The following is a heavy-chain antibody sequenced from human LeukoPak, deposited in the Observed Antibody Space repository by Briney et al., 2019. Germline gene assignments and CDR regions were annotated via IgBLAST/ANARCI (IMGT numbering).Heavy chain of an antibody. CDR3: ARGLYGDYVDY. J-gene: IGHJ4*02. D-gene: IGHD3-16*01. V-gene: IGHV4-59*01. CDR1: GGSISTYY. Sequence: SETLSLTCTVSGGSISTYYWSWIRQPPGKGLEWIGYIYYSGSTNYNPSLKSRVTISVDTSKNQFSLKLSSVTAADTAVYYCARGLYGDYVDYWGQGTLVTVSS. CDR2: IYYSGST.